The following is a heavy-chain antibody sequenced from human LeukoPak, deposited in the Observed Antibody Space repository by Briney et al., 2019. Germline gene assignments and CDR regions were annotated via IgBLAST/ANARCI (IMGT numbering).Heavy chain of an antibody. J-gene: IGHJ4*02. CDR3: VTTPREWLLVGIGY. CDR1: GYTLTELS. V-gene: IGHV1-24*01. CDR2: FDPEDGET. Sequence: ASVKVSCKVSGYTLTELSMHWVRQAPGKGLEWMGGFDPEDGETIYAQKFQGRVTMTEDTSTDTAYMELSSLRSEDTAVYYCVTTPREWLLVGIGYWGQGTLVTVSS. D-gene: IGHD3-3*01.